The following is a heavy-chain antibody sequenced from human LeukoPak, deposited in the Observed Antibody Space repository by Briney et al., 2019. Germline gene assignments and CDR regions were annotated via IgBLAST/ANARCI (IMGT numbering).Heavy chain of an antibody. CDR3: ATYRQVLLPFES. D-gene: IGHD2-8*02. CDR2: VSSTGGTT. Sequence: GGSLRLSCAASGFTFSTYGMSWVRQAPGKGLEWVSAVSSTGGTTYYADSVKGRFTISRDNSKNTLFLQMNSLRAEDTAIYYCATYRQVLLPFESWGQGTLVTVSS. J-gene: IGHJ4*02. CDR1: GFTFSTYG. V-gene: IGHV3-23*01.